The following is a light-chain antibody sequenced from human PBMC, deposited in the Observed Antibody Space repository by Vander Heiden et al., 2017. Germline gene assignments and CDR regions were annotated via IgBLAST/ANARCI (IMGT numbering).Light chain of an antibody. CDR1: QSVSSSY. Sequence: EIVLTQSPGTLSLSPGERATLSCRASQSVSSSYLAWYQQKPGQAPRLLIYGASSRATGIPDRFSGSGSGTDFTLTISRLEPEDFAVYYCQQDASSGWTFGPGTKVEIK. CDR2: GAS. J-gene: IGKJ1*01. V-gene: IGKV3-20*01. CDR3: QQDASSGWT.